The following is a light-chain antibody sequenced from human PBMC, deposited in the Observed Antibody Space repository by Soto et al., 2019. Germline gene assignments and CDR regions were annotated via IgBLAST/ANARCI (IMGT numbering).Light chain of an antibody. CDR3: SSYTDSSNYV. J-gene: IGLJ1*01. V-gene: IGLV2-14*01. Sequence: QSVLTQPPSASGSPGQSVTISCTGTSSDIGAYNYVSWYQQHPGKVPKLMIYQVTNRPSGVSNRFSGSRSGNTASLTISGLQAEDEADYYCSSYTDSSNYVFGTGTKVTVL. CDR1: SSDIGAYNY. CDR2: QVT.